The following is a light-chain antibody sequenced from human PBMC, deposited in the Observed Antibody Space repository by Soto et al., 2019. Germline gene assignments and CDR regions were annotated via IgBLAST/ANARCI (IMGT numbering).Light chain of an antibody. CDR3: AAWDDSLSGRV. V-gene: IGLV1-47*02. J-gene: IGLJ3*02. CDR1: RSNIGSDY. CDR2: TDN. Sequence: QSVLIQPPSASGTPGQTVTISCSGSRSNIGSDYVYWYQQLPGTAPKLLIYTDNQRPSGVPDRFSGSKSGTSASLAISGLRSEDEADYYCAAWDDSLSGRVFGGGTKLTVL.